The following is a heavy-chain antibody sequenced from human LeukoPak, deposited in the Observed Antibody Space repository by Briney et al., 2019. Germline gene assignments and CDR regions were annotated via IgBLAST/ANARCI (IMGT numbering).Heavy chain of an antibody. D-gene: IGHD2-2*02. V-gene: IGHV1-8*01. CDR3: ARDEGIVVVPAAIRGEYNWFDP. CDR2: MNPNSGNT. CDR1: GYTFTSYD. J-gene: IGHJ5*02. Sequence: ASVKVSCKASGYTFTSYDINWVRQATGQGLGWMGWMNPNSGNTGYAQKFQGRVTMTRNTSISTAYMELSSLRSEDTAVYYCARDEGIVVVPAAIRGEYNWFDPWGQGTLVTVSS.